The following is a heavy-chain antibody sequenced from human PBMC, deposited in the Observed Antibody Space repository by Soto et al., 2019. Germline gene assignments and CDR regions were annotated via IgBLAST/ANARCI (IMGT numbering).Heavy chain of an antibody. CDR3: ARALPSLYYYDSSGPVDY. CDR2: IYYSGST. Sequence: SETLSLTCTVSGGSISSGGYYWSWIRQHPGKGLEWIGYIYYSGSTYYNPSLKSRVTISVDTSKNQFSLKLSSVTAADTAVYYCARALPSLYYYDSSGPVDYWGQGTLVTVSS. V-gene: IGHV4-31*03. D-gene: IGHD3-22*01. CDR1: GGSISSGGYY. J-gene: IGHJ4*02.